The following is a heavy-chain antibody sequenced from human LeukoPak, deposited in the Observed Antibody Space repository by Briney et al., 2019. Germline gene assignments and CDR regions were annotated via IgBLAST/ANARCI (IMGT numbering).Heavy chain of an antibody. Sequence: GGSLRLSCAVSGITLSNYGMSWVREAPGKGLEGVAGISGRGGKTNYADSVKGRFSISRDNPKNTLYLQMYSLRAEDTAVYFCAKRGVVIRVILVGFHKEASYFDSWGQGALVTVSS. J-gene: IGHJ4*02. CDR1: GITLSNYG. D-gene: IGHD3-22*01. CDR3: AKRGVVIRVILVGFHKEASYFDS. V-gene: IGHV3-23*01. CDR2: ISGRGGKT.